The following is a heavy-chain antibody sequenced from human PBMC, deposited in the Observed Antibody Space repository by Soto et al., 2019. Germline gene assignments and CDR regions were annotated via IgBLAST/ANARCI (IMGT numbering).Heavy chain of an antibody. Sequence: GGSLRLSCAASGFTFSSYAMSWVRQAPGKGLEWVSAISGSGGSTYYADSVKGRFTISRDNSKNTLYLQMNSLRAEDTAVYYCAVSSGGYNYYYYYMDVWGKGTTVTVSS. CDR1: GFTFSSYA. D-gene: IGHD2-15*01. CDR3: AVSSGGYNYYYYYMDV. V-gene: IGHV3-23*01. J-gene: IGHJ6*03. CDR2: ISGSGGST.